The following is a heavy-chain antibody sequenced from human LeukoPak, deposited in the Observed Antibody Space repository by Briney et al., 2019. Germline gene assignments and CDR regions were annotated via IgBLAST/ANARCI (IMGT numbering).Heavy chain of an antibody. Sequence: HPGGSLRLSCAASGFTFSDYWMHRVRQAPGKGLVWVSHINGDGITNYADSVKGRFTISRDNAKNTLYLQMNSLRAEDTAVYYCARGRGNYGNDWGQGTLVTVSS. J-gene: IGHJ4*02. D-gene: IGHD1-26*01. CDR3: ARGRGNYGND. CDR2: INGDGIT. V-gene: IGHV3-74*01. CDR1: GFTFSDYW.